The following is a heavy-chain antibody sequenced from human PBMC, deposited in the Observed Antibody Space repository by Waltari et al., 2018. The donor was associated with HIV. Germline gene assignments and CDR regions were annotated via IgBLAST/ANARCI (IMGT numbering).Heavy chain of an antibody. V-gene: IGHV1-2*02. CDR3: ARDTRFDGDYVKYLVF. CDR1: GYTLIDYY. J-gene: IGHJ4*02. D-gene: IGHD4-17*01. Sequence: QVHLVQSGAGVRKPGASLKVSCKASGYTLIDYYIPWVRQALGEGLEWMGWINPNTGDTKYAQKFRGRVTMTREPSINPVDMELSRLRSDDTATYYCARDTRFDGDYVKYLVFWGQGALVPVSS. CDR2: INPNTGDT.